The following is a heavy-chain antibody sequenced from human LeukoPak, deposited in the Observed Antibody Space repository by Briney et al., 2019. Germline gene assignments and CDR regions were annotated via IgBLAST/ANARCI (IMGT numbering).Heavy chain of an antibody. V-gene: IGHV4-59*01. D-gene: IGHD3-22*01. CDR3: ARVVYYDSSEHFDY. J-gene: IGHJ4*02. CDR2: IYYSGST. CDR1: GGSISSYY. Sequence: SETLSLTCTVSGGSISSYYWSWIRQPPGKGLEWLGYIYYSGSTNYNPSLKSRVTISVDTSKNQFSLKLSSVTAADTAVYYCARVVYYDSSEHFDYWGQGTLVIVSS.